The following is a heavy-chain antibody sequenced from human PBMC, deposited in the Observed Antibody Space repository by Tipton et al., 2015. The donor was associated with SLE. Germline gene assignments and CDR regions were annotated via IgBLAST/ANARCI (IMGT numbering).Heavy chain of an antibody. CDR2: IYYSGST. CDR1: SGSISSGAYH. CDR3: ARSRYSSSSYYYYYMDV. V-gene: IGHV4-61*10. J-gene: IGHJ6*03. D-gene: IGHD6-6*01. Sequence: TLSLTCTVPSGSISSGAYHWSWIRQPAGKGLEWIGYIYYSGSTNYNPSLKSRVTISVDTSKNQFSLKLSSVTAADTAVYYCARSRYSSSSYYYYYMDVWGKGTTVTVSS.